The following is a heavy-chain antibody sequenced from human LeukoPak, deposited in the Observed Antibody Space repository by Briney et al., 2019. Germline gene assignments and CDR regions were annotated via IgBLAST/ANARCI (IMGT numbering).Heavy chain of an antibody. Sequence: GGSLRLSCAASGFTFSSYGMHWVRQAPGKGLEWVAVIWYDGSNKYYADSVKGRFTISRDNSKNTLYLQTNSLRAEDTAVYYCARGDYFDDSASPVDYWGQGTLVTVSS. CDR3: ARGDYFDDSASPVDY. V-gene: IGHV3-33*08. CDR1: GFTFSSYG. D-gene: IGHD2/OR15-2a*01. J-gene: IGHJ4*02. CDR2: IWYDGSNK.